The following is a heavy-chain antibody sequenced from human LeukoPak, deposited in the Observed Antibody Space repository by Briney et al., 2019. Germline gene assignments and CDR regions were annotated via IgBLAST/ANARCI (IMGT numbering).Heavy chain of an antibody. V-gene: IGHV1-3*01. Sequence: ASEKVSCKASGYTVTSYAMHGVRQAAGQRLEWMGWINAGNGNTKYSQKFQGRVTITRDTSASTAYMELSSLRSEDTAVYYCARGKVGATKDLDYWGQGTLVTVSS. CDR3: ARGKVGATKDLDY. D-gene: IGHD1-26*01. J-gene: IGHJ4*02. CDR2: INAGNGNT. CDR1: GYTVTSYA.